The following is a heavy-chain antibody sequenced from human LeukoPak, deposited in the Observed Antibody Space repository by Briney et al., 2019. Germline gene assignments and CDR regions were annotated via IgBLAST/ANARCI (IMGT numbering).Heavy chain of an antibody. D-gene: IGHD2-15*01. CDR2: LSTDGSNT. V-gene: IGHV3-30*18. Sequence: PGGSLSLSYAPSGLTFSGYGMQGVRQAPGKGVEWVAVLSTDGSNTYYRHSVKSRFTTSRHNSKNTLYLHMTSPRAEDSAVYYCAKDQVDLYYYFDTWGQGTLVTVSS. CDR3: AKDQVDLYYYFDT. CDR1: GLTFSGYG. J-gene: IGHJ4*02.